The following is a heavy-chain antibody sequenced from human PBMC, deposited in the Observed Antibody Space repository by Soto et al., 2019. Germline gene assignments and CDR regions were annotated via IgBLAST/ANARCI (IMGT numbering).Heavy chain of an antibody. Sequence: SQTLSLTCAISGDSVSGNSAAWNWIRQSPSRGLEWLGSKYYRSRWYNDYAVSVKSRITVTPDTSKNQFPLHLNSVTPEDTAVYYCARELPYYVSSDSYLDXWGQGALVTVSX. D-gene: IGHD3-16*01. J-gene: IGHJ4*02. CDR2: KYYRSRWYN. CDR1: GDSVSGNSAA. CDR3: ARELPYYVSSDSYLDX. V-gene: IGHV6-1*01.